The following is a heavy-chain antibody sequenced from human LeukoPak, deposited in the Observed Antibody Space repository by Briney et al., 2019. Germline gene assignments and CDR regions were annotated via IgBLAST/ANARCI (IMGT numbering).Heavy chain of an antibody. CDR2: INHSGST. D-gene: IGHD1-26*01. J-gene: IGHJ5*02. CDR3: ARGVSGSYINWFDP. V-gene: IGHV4-34*01. Sequence: SETLSLTCAVYGGSFSGYYWSWIRQPPGKGLEWIGEINHSGSTNYNPSLKSRVTISVDTSENQFSLKLSSVTAADTAVYYCARGVSGSYINWFDPWGQGTLVTVSS. CDR1: GGSFSGYY.